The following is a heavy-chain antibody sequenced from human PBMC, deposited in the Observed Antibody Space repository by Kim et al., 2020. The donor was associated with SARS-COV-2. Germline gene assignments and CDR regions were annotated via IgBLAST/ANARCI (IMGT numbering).Heavy chain of an antibody. D-gene: IGHD6-13*01. J-gene: IGHJ4*02. Sequence: GGSLRLSCAASGFTFDDYAMHWVRQAPGKGLEWVSGISWNSGSIGYADSVKGRFTISRDNAKNSLYLQMNSLRAEDTALYYCAKDSSDGFIAAAGTGTYFDYWGQGTLVTVSS. V-gene: IGHV3-9*01. CDR3: AKDSSDGFIAAAGTGTYFDY. CDR1: GFTFDDYA. CDR2: ISWNSGSI.